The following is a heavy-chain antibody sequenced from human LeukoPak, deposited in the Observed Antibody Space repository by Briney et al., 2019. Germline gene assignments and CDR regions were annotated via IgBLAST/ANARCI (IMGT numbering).Heavy chain of an antibody. CDR3: GTLLSNGPFDY. J-gene: IGHJ4*02. Sequence: VASVKVSCKASGYTFTGYYMHWVRQAPGQGLEWMGYIYPNSGATKYAQKFQGRVTMTRDTSISTAYMELSGLGSDDTAVYYCGTLLSNGPFDYWGQGRLVTVS. CDR2: IYPNSGAT. V-gene: IGHV1-2*02. CDR1: GYTFTGYY.